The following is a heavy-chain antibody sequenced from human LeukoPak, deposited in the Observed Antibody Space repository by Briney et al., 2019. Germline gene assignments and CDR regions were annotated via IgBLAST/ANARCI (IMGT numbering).Heavy chain of an antibody. J-gene: IGHJ6*03. CDR1: GLIFSSYG. Sequence: GGSLRLSCAASGLIFSSYGMHWVRQAPGGGLEWVAYIRHDESKTFYAGSVKGRFTISRDNSKNTLYLQMHSLRAEDTALYYCAKPVIPSAYQGTYYMDVWGKGTTVTVSS. CDR3: AKPVIPSAYQGTYYMDV. CDR2: IRHDESKT. V-gene: IGHV3-30*02. D-gene: IGHD3-16*01.